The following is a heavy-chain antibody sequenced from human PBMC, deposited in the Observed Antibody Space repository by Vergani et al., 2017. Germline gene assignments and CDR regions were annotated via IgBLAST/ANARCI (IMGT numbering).Heavy chain of an antibody. CDR1: GGSITYGAFY. CDR3: ARHGGSGNFYHLFDS. D-gene: IGHD3-10*01. CDR2: IYYSENK. Sequence: QLQLQESGPGLVKPSETLSLTCTVSGGSITYGAFYWGWIRQSPGKGLEWIGSIYYSENKFYNPSLESRVTLSIDTTKNQFSLKLNSVTAADTALYYCARHGGSGNFYHLFDSWGQGTLVTVSS. J-gene: IGHJ4*02. V-gene: IGHV4-39*01.